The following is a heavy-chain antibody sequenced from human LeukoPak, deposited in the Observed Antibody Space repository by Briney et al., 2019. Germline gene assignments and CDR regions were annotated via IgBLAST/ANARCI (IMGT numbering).Heavy chain of an antibody. Sequence: SQTLSLTCTVSGGSISSGGYYWSWIRQPPGKGLEWIGYIYYSGSTYYNPSLKSRVTISVDTSKNQFSLELSSVTAADTAVYYCARGKGGSGSYYPWYFDYWGQGTLVTVSS. CDR2: IYYSGST. D-gene: IGHD3-10*01. J-gene: IGHJ4*02. CDR1: GGSISSGGYY. CDR3: ARGKGGSGSYYPWYFDY. V-gene: IGHV4-30-4*01.